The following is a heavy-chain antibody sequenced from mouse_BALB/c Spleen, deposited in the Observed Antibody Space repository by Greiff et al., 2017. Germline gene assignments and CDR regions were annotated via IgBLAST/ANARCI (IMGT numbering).Heavy chain of an antibody. V-gene: IGHV1-9*01. CDR2: ILPGSGST. CDR3: ARSSRYGNYGAY. J-gene: IGHJ3*01. Sequence: VQLQESGAELMKPGASVKISCKATGYTFSSYWIEWVKQRPGHGLEWIGEILPGSGSTNYNEKFKGKATFTADTSSNTAYMQLSSLTSEDSADYCGARSSRYGNYGAYWGQGTLVTVSA. D-gene: IGHD2-1*01. CDR1: GYTFSSYW.